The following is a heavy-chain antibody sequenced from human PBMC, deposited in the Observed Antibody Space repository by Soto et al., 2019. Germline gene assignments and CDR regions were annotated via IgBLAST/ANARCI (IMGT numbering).Heavy chain of an antibody. CDR1: GGSISSGGYY. CDR3: ARPSFYSSSSHYMDV. V-gene: IGHV4-31*03. CDR2: IYYSGST. J-gene: IGHJ6*03. D-gene: IGHD6-6*01. Sequence: QVQLQESGPGLVKPSQTLSLTCTVSGGSISSGGYYWSWIRQHPGKGLEWIGYIYYSGSTYYNPSLKSRVTISVDTSKTQFSLKLSSVTAADTAVYYCARPSFYSSSSHYMDVWGKGTTVTVSS.